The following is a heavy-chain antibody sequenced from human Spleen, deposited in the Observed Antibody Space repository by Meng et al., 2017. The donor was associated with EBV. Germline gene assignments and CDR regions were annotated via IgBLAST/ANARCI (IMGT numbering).Heavy chain of an antibody. CDR3: ARGPVGMITYFDY. D-gene: IGHD3-16*01. CDR2: INPSGGST. J-gene: IGHJ4*02. V-gene: IGHV1-46*01. CDR1: GYPFTSYY. Sequence: QVQLVQSGDEGKKPGASVKISCKASGYPFTSYYIHWVRQSPGQGLEWMGMINPSGGSTRYAQRLQGRVTMTRDTSTSTVYLEVNSLRSEDTAVYYCARGPVGMITYFDYWGLGTLVTVSS.